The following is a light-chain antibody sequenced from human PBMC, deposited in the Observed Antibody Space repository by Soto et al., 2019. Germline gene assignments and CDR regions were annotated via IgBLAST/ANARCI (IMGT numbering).Light chain of an antibody. CDR3: QQYGSSPT. CDR2: DAS. J-gene: IGKJ1*01. Sequence: EIVLTQSPGTLSLSPGERATLSCRASQSVTKSLAWYQQKPGQAPRLLIYDASRRATGIPERFSGSGSGTDFTLTINRLEPEDFAVYYCQQYGSSPTFGLGTKVDIK. CDR1: QSVTKS. V-gene: IGKV3-20*01.